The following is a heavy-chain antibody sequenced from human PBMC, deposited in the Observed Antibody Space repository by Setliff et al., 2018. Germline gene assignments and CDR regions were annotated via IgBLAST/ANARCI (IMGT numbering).Heavy chain of an antibody. J-gene: IGHJ1*01. D-gene: IGHD6-13*01. CDR1: GFTVSSNY. V-gene: IGHV3-53*05. Sequence: LRLSCAASGFTVSSNYMSWVRQAPGKGLEWVSAISGSGGSTYYADSVKGRFTISKDNARNTLSLQMNSLRPDDAAVYYCAREVGAAAGWRHFQHWGQGTLVTVSS. CDR3: AREVGAAAGWRHFQH. CDR2: ISGSGGST.